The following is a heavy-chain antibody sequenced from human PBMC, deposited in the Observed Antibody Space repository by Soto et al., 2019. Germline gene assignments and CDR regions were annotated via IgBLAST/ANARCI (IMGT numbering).Heavy chain of an antibody. CDR1: GFTFRSYS. V-gene: IGHV3-48*01. CDR3: ARACDRGGYYWFDP. D-gene: IGHD3-22*01. Sequence: EVQLVESGGCLVQPGGSLRLSCAASGFTFRSYSMNWVRQAPGKGLAWVSDISSGSSTIHYADSVKGRFTISRDNAKNSLFLQMNSLRAEDTAVYHCARACDRGGYYWFDPWGQGTLVTVSS. J-gene: IGHJ5*02. CDR2: ISSGSSTI.